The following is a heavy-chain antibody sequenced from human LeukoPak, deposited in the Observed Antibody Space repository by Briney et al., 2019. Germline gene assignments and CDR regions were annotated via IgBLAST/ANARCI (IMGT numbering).Heavy chain of an antibody. CDR1: GFTFDDYA. D-gene: IGHD2-15*01. CDR2: ISWNSGSI. CDR3: ARDSQYCSGGSCYPNY. Sequence: GGSLRLSCAASGFTFDDYAMHWVRQAPGKGLEWVSGISWNSGSIGYADSVKGRFTISRDNAKNSLYLQMNSLRAEDTAVYYCARDSQYCSGGSCYPNYWGQGTLVTVSS. J-gene: IGHJ4*02. V-gene: IGHV3-9*01.